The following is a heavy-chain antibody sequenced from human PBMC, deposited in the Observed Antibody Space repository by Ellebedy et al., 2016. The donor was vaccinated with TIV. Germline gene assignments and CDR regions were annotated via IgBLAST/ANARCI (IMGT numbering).Heavy chain of an antibody. D-gene: IGHD5-24*01. CDR3: ARREMGFRPFDH. CDR2: VYHSGIT. V-gene: IGHV4-39*01. CDR1: GGSISTFDHY. Sequence: SETLSLTCSVAGGSISTFDHYWGWIRQPPGKELEWIGSVYHSGITYYNPSLESRVTISVDTSKNQFSLDLTSVTAADTAVYFCARREMGFRPFDHWGQGTLVTVSS. J-gene: IGHJ4*02.